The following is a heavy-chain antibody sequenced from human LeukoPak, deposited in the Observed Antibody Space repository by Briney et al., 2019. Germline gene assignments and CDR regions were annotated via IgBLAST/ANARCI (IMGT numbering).Heavy chain of an antibody. CDR2: IYWDDDK. V-gene: IGHV2-5*02. D-gene: IGHD3-16*01. CDR1: GFSLSTNRVA. CDR3: AHFLEFGAGKRCYFDY. Sequence: SGPTLVKPTQTLTLTCTFSGFSLSTNRVAVGWIRQPPGKALEWLALIYWDDDKRYSPSLKSRLTITKDTSKNQVVLTMTNMDPVDTATYYCAHFLEFGAGKRCYFDYWGQGTLVTVSS. J-gene: IGHJ4*02.